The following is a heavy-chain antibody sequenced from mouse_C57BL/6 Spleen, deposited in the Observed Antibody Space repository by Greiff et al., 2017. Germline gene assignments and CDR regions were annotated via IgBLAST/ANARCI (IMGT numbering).Heavy chain of an antibody. D-gene: IGHD1-1*01. J-gene: IGHJ1*03. Sequence: VQLQQPGAELVRPGSSVKLSCKASGYTFTSYWMHWVKQRPIQGLEWIGNIDPSDSETHYNQKFKDKATLTVAKSSSTAYMQLSSLTSEDSAVYYCARYRSSPSYWYFDVWGTGTTVTVSS. V-gene: IGHV1-52*01. CDR3: ARYRSSPSYWYFDV. CDR2: IDPSDSET. CDR1: GYTFTSYW.